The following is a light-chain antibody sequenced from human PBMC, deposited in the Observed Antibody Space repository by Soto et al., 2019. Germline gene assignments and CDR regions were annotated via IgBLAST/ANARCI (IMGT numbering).Light chain of an antibody. CDR1: SSDVGGFDH. Sequence: QSVLTQPRSVSGSPGQSVTISCSGTSSDVGGFDHVSWYQQHTGKAPKPMIHDVNKRPSGVPDRFSASKSGNTASLTISGLQADDEADYYCCSYAGGNTYVFGTGTKLTVL. CDR3: CSYAGGNTYV. J-gene: IGLJ1*01. V-gene: IGLV2-11*01. CDR2: DVN.